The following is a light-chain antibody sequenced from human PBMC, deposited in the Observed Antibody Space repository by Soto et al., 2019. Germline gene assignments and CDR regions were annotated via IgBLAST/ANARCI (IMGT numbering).Light chain of an antibody. V-gene: IGKV3-20*01. CDR3: QQYGSSLR. CDR2: GAS. Sequence: EIVLTQSPGTLSLSPGERATLSCRASQSVSSSYLAWYQQKPGQAPWLLIYGASSRATGIPDRFSGSGSGTDFTLTISRLEPEDFAVYYCQQYGSSLRFGGGTKVEIK. J-gene: IGKJ4*01. CDR1: QSVSSSY.